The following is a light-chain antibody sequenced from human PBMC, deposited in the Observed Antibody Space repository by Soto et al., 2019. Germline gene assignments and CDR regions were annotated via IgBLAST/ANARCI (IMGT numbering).Light chain of an antibody. CDR3: SSYAGNNNLV. J-gene: IGLJ2*01. Sequence: QSVLTQPPSASGTPGQRVTISCSGSSSNIGSNYVYWYQQLPGTAPKLLIYSNNQRPSGVPDRFSGSKSGTSASLAISGLRSEDEADYYCSSYAGNNNLVFGGGTKVTVL. CDR1: SSNIGSNY. V-gene: IGLV1-47*02. CDR2: SNN.